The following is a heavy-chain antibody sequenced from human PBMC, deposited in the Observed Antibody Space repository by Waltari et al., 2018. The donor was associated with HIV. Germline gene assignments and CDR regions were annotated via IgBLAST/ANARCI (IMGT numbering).Heavy chain of an antibody. CDR2: SNHSGST. D-gene: IGHD6-19*01. J-gene: IGHJ4*02. V-gene: IGHV4-34*01. Sequence: QVQLPQLGAGLLKPSETLSLTCAVYGGSFSGYYWRWIRQPPGKGLEWIGESNHSGSTNYNPSIKSRVTISVETSKNQFSLKLSSVTAADTAVYYCAKRTKTSAVAGAFDYWGQGTLVTVSS. CDR3: AKRTKTSAVAGAFDY. CDR1: GGSFSGYY.